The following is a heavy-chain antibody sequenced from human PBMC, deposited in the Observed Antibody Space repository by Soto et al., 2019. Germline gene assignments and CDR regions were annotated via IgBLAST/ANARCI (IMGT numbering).Heavy chain of an antibody. V-gene: IGHV3-33*01. CDR1: GFMFSNHG. Sequence: PGGSLRLSCAASGFMFSNHGMHWVRQAPGKGLEWVAVIWSDGNNRYYADSMKGRFTISRDNSKNTLYLQMNSLRAEDTAVYYCVRGDNWNDEASDYWGQGT. J-gene: IGHJ4*02. CDR2: IWSDGNNR. CDR3: VRGDNWNDEASDY. D-gene: IGHD1-1*01.